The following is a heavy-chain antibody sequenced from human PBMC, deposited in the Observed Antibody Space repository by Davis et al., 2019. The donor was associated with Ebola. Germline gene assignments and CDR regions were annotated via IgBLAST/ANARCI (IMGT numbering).Heavy chain of an antibody. D-gene: IGHD2-15*01. CDR3: ARDRGNEISYGMDV. J-gene: IGHJ6*02. CDR1: GGTFSSYA. V-gene: IGHV1-46*01. CDR2: INPSGGST. Sequence: ASVKVSCKASGGTFSSYAISWVRQAPGQGLEWMGIINPSGGSTSYAQKFQGRVTMTRDTSTSTVYMELSSLRSEDTAVYYCARDRGNEISYGMDVWGQGTTVTVSS.